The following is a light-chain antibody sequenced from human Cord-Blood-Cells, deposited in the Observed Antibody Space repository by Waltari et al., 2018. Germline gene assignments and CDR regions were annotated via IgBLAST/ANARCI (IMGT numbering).Light chain of an antibody. Sequence: EIVLTQSPATLSLSPGDRATLSCRASQSDSSYLAWYQQKTGQAPRLLIYDASNSATGIPARFSVSGSATDFSLTISSLEPEDFAVYYCQQRSNWPPLTFGGGTKVDIK. CDR1: QSDSSY. CDR3: QQRSNWPPLT. J-gene: IGKJ4*01. V-gene: IGKV3-11*01. CDR2: DAS.